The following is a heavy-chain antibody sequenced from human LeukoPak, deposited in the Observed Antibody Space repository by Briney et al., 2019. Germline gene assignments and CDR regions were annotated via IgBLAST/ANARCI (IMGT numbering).Heavy chain of an antibody. CDR3: ARDLTPTYYDFWSGYNDAFDI. D-gene: IGHD3-3*01. Sequence: GGSLRLSCAASGFTFSSYAMSWVRQAPGKGLEWVSSISSSSSYIYYADSVKGRFTISRDNAKNSLYLQMNSLRAEDTAVYYCARDLTPTYYDFWSGYNDAFDIWGQGTMVTVSS. CDR2: ISSSSSYI. J-gene: IGHJ3*02. CDR1: GFTFSSYA. V-gene: IGHV3-21*01.